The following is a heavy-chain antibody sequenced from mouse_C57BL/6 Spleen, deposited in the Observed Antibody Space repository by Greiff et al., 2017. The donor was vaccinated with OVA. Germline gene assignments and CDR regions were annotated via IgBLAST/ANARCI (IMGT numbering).Heavy chain of an antibody. J-gene: IGHJ1*03. CDR1: GYAFTNYL. CDR3: ARRGGDGYYGYFDV. Sequence: VQRVESGAELVRPGTSVKVSCKASGYAFTNYLIEWVKQRPGQGLEWIGVINPGSGGTNYNEKFKGKATLTADKSSSTAYMQLSSLTSEDASVYFWARRGGDGYYGYFDVWGTGTTGTVSS. CDR2: INPGSGGT. D-gene: IGHD2-3*01. V-gene: IGHV1-54*01.